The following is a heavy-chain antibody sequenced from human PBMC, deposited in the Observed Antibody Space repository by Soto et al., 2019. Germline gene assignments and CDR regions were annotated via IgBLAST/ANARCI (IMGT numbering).Heavy chain of an antibody. V-gene: IGHV1-69*01. Sequence: QGQLVQSGAEVKKPGSSVKVSCKASGGTFSSYAIIWVRQSPGQGLEWMGGIIPIFGTANYAQKFQGRVTITADESTSTAYMELSSLSSEDTAVYYCAVRLRGVDYWGQGTMVTVSS. J-gene: IGHJ4*02. CDR2: IIPIFGTA. CDR1: GGTFSSYA. CDR3: AVRLRGVDY. D-gene: IGHD2-15*01.